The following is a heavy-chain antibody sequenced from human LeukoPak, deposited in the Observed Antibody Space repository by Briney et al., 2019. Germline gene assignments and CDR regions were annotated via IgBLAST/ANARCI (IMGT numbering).Heavy chain of an antibody. D-gene: IGHD5-18*01. CDR2: IYYSGST. V-gene: IGHV4-39*07. J-gene: IGHJ4*02. Sequence: SETLSLTCTVSGGSISSSNYYWGWLRQPPGKGLEWIGTIYYSGSTYYNPSLKSRVTISVDTSKNQFSLKLSSVTAADTAVYYCARDSGYSYGYIDHWGQGTLVTVSS. CDR1: GGSISSSNYY. CDR3: ARDSGYSYGYIDH.